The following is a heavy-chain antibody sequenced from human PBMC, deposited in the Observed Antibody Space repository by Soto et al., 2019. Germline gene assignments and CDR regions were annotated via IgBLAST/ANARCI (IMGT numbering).Heavy chain of an antibody. J-gene: IGHJ1*01. CDR2: IKSKTDGGTT. V-gene: IGHV3-15*01. CDR3: TKTNRKRGFQH. Sequence: EVQLVESGRGLVKPGGSLRLSCAASGFTFSNAWMSWVRQAPGKGLEWVGRIKSKTDGGTTDYAARVKGRFTISRDDSNNTLYLQMNSLKTEDPAVYYCTKTNRKRGFQHWGQGTLVTVSS. CDR1: GFTFSNAW.